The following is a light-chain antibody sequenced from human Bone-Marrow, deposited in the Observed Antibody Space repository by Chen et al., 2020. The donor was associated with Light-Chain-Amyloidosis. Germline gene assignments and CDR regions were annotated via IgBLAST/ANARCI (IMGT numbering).Light chain of an antibody. V-gene: IGLV1-47*02. J-gene: IGLJ1*01. CDR3: AAWEGILSGYV. CDR1: SSNIGINY. CDR2: SNN. Sequence: QSVLTQPPSASGTPGQRGTICCSGASSNIGINYVYWYQHFPGEAPNLLIHSNNKRPSGFRYRVCPPKSAPSACLALSVLRSEDESDYYCAAWEGILSGYVLGPGTKDFVL.